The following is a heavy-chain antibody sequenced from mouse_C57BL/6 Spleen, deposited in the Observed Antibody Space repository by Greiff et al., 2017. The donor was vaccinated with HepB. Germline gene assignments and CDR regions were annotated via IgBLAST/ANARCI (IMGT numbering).Heavy chain of an antibody. V-gene: IGHV1-50*01. CDR3: ARDSGYDGPFDY. Sequence: QVQLQQPGAELVKPGASVKLSCKASGYTFTSYWMQWVKQRPGQGLEWIGEIDPSDSYTNYNQKFKGKATLTVDTSSSTAYMQLSSLTSEDSAVYYCARDSGYDGPFDYWGQGTTLTVSS. J-gene: IGHJ2*01. D-gene: IGHD2-2*01. CDR1: GYTFTSYW. CDR2: IDPSDSYT.